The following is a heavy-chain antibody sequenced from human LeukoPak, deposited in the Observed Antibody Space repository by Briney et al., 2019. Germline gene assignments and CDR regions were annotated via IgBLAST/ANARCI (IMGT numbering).Heavy chain of an antibody. V-gene: IGHV3-30*02. Sequence: GGSLRLSCAASGFTFSSYGMHWVRQAPGKGLECVAVIWYDRSNEYYGDSVKGRFTISRDNSKNTLYLQMNSLRIEDTAVYFCAKDLSVVGAHDSFDVWGQGTMVTVSS. J-gene: IGHJ3*01. CDR1: GFTFSSYG. CDR2: IWYDRSNE. D-gene: IGHD1-26*01. CDR3: AKDLSVVGAHDSFDV.